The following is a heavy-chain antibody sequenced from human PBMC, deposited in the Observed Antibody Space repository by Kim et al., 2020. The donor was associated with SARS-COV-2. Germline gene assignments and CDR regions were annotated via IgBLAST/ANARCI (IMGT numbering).Heavy chain of an antibody. CDR2: IYYSGCT. CDR1: GGSISSSNYY. J-gene: IGHJ5*02. D-gene: IGHD3-3*02. CDR3: ARQARAVPVRASRFDL. V-gene: IGHV4-39*01. Sequence: SETLSLTCTVSGGSISSSNYYWGWIRQPPGKGLEWIGSIYYSGCTYYNPSLKSRVTISVDTSKKQFSLKLNSVTAADTAVYYCARQARAVPVRASRFDL.